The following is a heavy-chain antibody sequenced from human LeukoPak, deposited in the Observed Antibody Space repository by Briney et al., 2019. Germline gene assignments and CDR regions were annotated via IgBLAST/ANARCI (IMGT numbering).Heavy chain of an antibody. D-gene: IGHD3-22*01. Sequence: ASVRVSCKASGYTFIRYDLYWVRAASGQGLAWMGWMNHNSGNTAYAQKSQGRVTITRNTSISTAYMQLRSLRSDDTAVYYCARGGAEHYYDRSGYSFAHWGQGPLVTVSS. CDR3: ARGGAEHYYDRSGYSFAH. CDR1: GYTFIRYD. J-gene: IGHJ4*02. V-gene: IGHV1-8*03. CDR2: MNHNSGNT.